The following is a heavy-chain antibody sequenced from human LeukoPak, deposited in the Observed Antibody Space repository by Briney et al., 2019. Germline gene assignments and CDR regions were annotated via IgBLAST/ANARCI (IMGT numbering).Heavy chain of an antibody. CDR3: ARMTWKTYYYYGMDV. J-gene: IGHJ6*02. Sequence: SETLSLTCTVSGGSISSGGYYWSWIRQHPGKGLEWIGYIYYSGSTYYNPSLKSRVTISVDTSKNQFSLKLSSVTAADTAVYYCARMTWKTYYYYGMDVWAKGPRSPSP. D-gene: IGHD1-1*01. V-gene: IGHV4-31*03. CDR2: IYYSGST. CDR1: GGSISSGGYY.